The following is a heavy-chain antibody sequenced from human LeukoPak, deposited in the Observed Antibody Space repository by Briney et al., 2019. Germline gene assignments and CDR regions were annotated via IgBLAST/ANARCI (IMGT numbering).Heavy chain of an antibody. D-gene: IGHD6-6*01. J-gene: IGHJ3*02. V-gene: IGHV4-39*07. Sequence: PSETLSLTCTVSGGSISSSSYYWGWIRQPPGKGLEWIGSIYYSGSTYYNPSPKSRVTISVDTSKNQFSLKLSSVTAADTAVYYCARDWRSSSSRAFDIWGQGTMVTVSS. CDR1: GGSISSSSYY. CDR3: ARDWRSSSSRAFDI. CDR2: IYYSGST.